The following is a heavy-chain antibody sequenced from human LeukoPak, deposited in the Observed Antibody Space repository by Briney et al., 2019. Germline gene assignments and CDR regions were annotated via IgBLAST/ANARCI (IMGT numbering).Heavy chain of an antibody. CDR3: ARGLIWGSYRLYYFDY. Sequence: GGSLRLSCAASGFTFSSYAMHWVRQAPGEGLEWVAVISYDGSSKYYADSVKGRFTISRDNSKNTLYLQMSSLRAEDTAVYYCARGLIWGSYRLYYFDYWGQGTLVTVSS. J-gene: IGHJ4*02. V-gene: IGHV3-30-3*01. D-gene: IGHD3-16*02. CDR1: GFTFSSYA. CDR2: ISYDGSSK.